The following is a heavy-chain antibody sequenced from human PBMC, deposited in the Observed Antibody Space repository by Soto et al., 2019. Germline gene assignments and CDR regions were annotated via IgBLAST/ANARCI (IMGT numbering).Heavy chain of an antibody. CDR3: ARDQDYGDYGAAFDI. J-gene: IGHJ3*02. CDR1: GFTFSDYY. V-gene: IGHV3-11*01. CDR2: ISSSGSTI. D-gene: IGHD4-17*01. Sequence: PGGSLRLSCAASGFTFSDYYMSWIRQAPGKGLEWVSYISSSGSTIYYADSVKGRFTISRDNAKNSLYLQMNSLRAEDTAVYYCARDQDYGDYGAAFDIWGQGTMVTVSS.